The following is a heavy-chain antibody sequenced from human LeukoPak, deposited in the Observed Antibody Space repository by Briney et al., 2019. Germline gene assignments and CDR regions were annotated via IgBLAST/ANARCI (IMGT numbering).Heavy chain of an antibody. V-gene: IGHV4-39*01. CDR2: IYYSGNT. CDR1: DGSISSSSYY. Sequence: SETLSLTCTVSDGSISSSSYYWGWLRQPPGTGLEWIGSIYYSGNTYYNPSLKSRVTISVDTSKNQFSLKLSSVTAADTAVYYCARSPPYDYVWGTYRSVFDYWGQGTLVTVSS. CDR3: ARSPPYDYVWGTYRSVFDY. D-gene: IGHD3-16*02. J-gene: IGHJ4*02.